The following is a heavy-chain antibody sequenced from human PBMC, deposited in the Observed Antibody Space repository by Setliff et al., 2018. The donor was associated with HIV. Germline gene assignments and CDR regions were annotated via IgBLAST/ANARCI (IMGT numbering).Heavy chain of an antibody. CDR1: GGSFSGYY. D-gene: IGHD5-12*01. CDR2: INQSGGI. CDR3: ATASGYDLFMGAFDI. Sequence: SETLSFTCAVSGGSFSGYYWSWIRQPPGKGLEWIGEINQSGGINYNPSLKSRVTISIDTFKNQFSMKLYSVTAADTAVYYCATASGYDLFMGAFDIWGQGTMVTVSS. V-gene: IGHV4-34*01. J-gene: IGHJ3*02.